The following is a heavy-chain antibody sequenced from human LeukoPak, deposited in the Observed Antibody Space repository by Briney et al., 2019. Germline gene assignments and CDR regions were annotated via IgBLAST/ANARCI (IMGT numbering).Heavy chain of an antibody. CDR2: IWHDGTNR. V-gene: IGHV3-33*01. CDR1: GLTFSSYG. Sequence: PGRSLRLSCAPSGLTFSSYGMHWVRQAPGKGLEWVAVIWHDGTNRYYADSVKGRFTISRDNSKNTLYLQMNSLRAEDTAVYYCAREVDYGGNPPEYWGQGTLVIVSS. J-gene: IGHJ4*02. D-gene: IGHD4-23*01. CDR3: AREVDYGGNPPEY.